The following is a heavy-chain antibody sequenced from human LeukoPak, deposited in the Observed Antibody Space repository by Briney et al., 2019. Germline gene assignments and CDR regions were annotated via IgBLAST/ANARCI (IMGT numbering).Heavy chain of an antibody. CDR2: IWYDGSNK. V-gene: IGHV3-33*01. D-gene: IGHD6-19*01. Sequence: GGSLRLSCAASGFTFSSYGMHWVRQAPGKGLEWVAVIWYDGSNKYYADSVKGQFTISRDNSKNTLYLQMNSLRAEDTAVYYCARDGSIAVAGIDYWGQGTLVTVSS. CDR1: GFTFSSYG. CDR3: ARDGSIAVAGIDY. J-gene: IGHJ4*02.